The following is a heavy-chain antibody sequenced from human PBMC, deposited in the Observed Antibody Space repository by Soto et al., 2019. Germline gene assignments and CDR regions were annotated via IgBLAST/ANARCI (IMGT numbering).Heavy chain of an antibody. CDR2: IIPVFRTT. V-gene: IGHV1-69*01. CDR3: AKSSPYRLVQTPTGNQFYSPMDV. J-gene: IGHJ6*02. Sequence: QVQLVQSGAEVKKPGSSVKVSCKASGGKFSRYAISWLRQAPGQGLEWMGGIIPVFRTTNYEQKLQGRVTITADGSTSTAYIVLSSLTSADTALYYSAKSSPYRLVQTPTGNQFYSPMDVWGQGTTVTVSS. CDR1: GGKFSRYA. D-gene: IGHD2-15*01.